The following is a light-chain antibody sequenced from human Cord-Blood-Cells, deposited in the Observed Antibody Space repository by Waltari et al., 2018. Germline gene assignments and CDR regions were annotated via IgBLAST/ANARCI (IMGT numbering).Light chain of an antibody. V-gene: IGLV2-23*03. J-gene: IGLJ1*01. CDR1: NSDVGRYNL. CDR2: EGS. CDR3: CSYAGSSTFDV. Sequence: QSALTQPASVSGSPGPSLTISCTGYNSDVGRYNLSPLYQQHPGKAPKLMIYEGSKRPSGVSNRFSGSKSGNTASLTISGRQAEDEADYYCCSYAGSSTFDVFGTGTKVTVL.